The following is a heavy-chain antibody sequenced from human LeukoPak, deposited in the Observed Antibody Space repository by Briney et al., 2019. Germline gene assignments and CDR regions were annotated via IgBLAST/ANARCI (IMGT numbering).Heavy chain of an antibody. Sequence: ASVKVSCKTSGFTFTTYTMHGVRQAPGQRLEWMGCINAVNGNTKYSQNFQGRVTITRDTSASTAYMELSSLRSEDAAVYYWSRXXXGXYYNGFDYWGQGTLVTVSS. CDR1: GFTFTTYT. D-gene: IGHD1-14*01. J-gene: IGHJ4*02. CDR2: INAVNGNT. V-gene: IGHV1-3*01. CDR3: SRXXXGXYYNGFDY.